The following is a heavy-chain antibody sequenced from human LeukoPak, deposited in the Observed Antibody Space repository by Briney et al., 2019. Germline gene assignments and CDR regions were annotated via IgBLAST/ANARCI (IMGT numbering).Heavy chain of an antibody. CDR3: ARSLLQRSGLRQQLVRTYYYYYMDV. CDR2: IYYTGKT. J-gene: IGHJ6*03. CDR1: GGSTSSSSYY. Sequence: PSETLSLTCTVSGGSTSSSSYYWGWIRQPPGKGLEWIGNIYYTGKTYYNPSLKSRVTISVDTSKNQFSLKLSSVTAADTAVYYCARSLLQRSGLRQQLVRTYYYYYMDVWGKGTTVTVSS. D-gene: IGHD6-6*01. V-gene: IGHV4-39*07.